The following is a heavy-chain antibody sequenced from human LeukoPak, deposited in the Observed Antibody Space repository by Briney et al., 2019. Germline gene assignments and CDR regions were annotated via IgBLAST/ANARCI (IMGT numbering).Heavy chain of an antibody. CDR3: AKGCQCPSGLSSWFDP. Sequence: GGSLRLSCSASGFTFTNYGMSWVRQAPGKGLEWVSGLSGSGDGQFYADSVEGRFTVSRDIFNNIWYLQMNSLRAEDTAVYYCAKGCQCPSGLSSWFDPRGQGTLVAVSS. V-gene: IGHV3-23*01. J-gene: IGHJ5*02. CDR1: GFTFTNYG. D-gene: IGHD1-14*01. CDR2: LSGSGDGQ.